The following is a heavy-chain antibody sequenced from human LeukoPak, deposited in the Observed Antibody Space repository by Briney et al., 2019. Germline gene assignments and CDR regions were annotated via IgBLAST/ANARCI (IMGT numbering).Heavy chain of an antibody. Sequence: VASVKVSCKASGYTFTSYYMHCVRQAPGQGLEWMGIINPSGGSTSYAQKFQGRVTMTRDTSTSTVYMELSSLRSEDTAVYYCARDPGDGDYGSKIDYYYYMDVWGKGTTVTVSS. CDR2: INPSGGST. D-gene: IGHD4-17*01. J-gene: IGHJ6*03. V-gene: IGHV1-46*01. CDR3: ARDPGDGDYGSKIDYYYYMDV. CDR1: GYTFTSYY.